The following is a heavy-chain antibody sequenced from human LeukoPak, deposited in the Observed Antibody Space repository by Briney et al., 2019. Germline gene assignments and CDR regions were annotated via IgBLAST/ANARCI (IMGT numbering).Heavy chain of an antibody. Sequence: GGSLRLSCATSGFTFSRYSMNWVRQAPGKGLEWVSYISSSSSTVYYADSLKGRFTISRDNAKNSLYLQMNSLRDEDTAVYYCARAQTYYGSGSYLYWGQGTLVTVSS. CDR2: ISSSSSTV. D-gene: IGHD3-10*01. V-gene: IGHV3-48*02. CDR1: GFTFSRYS. J-gene: IGHJ4*02. CDR3: ARAQTYYGSGSYLY.